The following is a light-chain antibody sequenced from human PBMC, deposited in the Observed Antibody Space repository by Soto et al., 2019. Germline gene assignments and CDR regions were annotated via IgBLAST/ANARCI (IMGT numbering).Light chain of an antibody. Sequence: EIVMTQSPATLSVSPGERATLSCRASQSVSGNLAWYQQKPGQAPRLLIYAASTRAARIPARFSGSGSGTDFTLTISSLEPEDFAVYYCQHYGDSARTFGPGTRLEI. CDR2: AAS. J-gene: IGKJ5*01. CDR3: QHYGDSART. V-gene: IGKV3-15*01. CDR1: QSVSGN.